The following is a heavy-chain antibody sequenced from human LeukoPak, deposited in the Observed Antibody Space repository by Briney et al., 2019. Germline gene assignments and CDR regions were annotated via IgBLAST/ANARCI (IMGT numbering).Heavy chain of an antibody. CDR1: GGSFSGYY. Sequence: SETLSLTCAVYGGSFSGYYWSWIRQPPGRGLEWIGEINHSGSTNYNPSLKSRVTISVDTSKNQFSLKLSSVTAADTAVYYCARGARSRGRDYYYYYYMDVWGKGTTVTVSS. CDR3: ARGARSRGRDYYYYYYMDV. CDR2: INHSGST. V-gene: IGHV4-34*01. D-gene: IGHD6-13*01. J-gene: IGHJ6*03.